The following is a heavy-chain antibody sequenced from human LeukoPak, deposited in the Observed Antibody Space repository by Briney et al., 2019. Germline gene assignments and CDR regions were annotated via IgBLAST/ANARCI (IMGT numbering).Heavy chain of an antibody. CDR2: ISTAGTFI. D-gene: IGHD3-10*01. CDR1: GFTFGNYD. V-gene: IGHV3-23*01. CDR3: AKESGYSSGWDYFDS. J-gene: IGHJ4*01. Sequence: GGSLRLSCAASGFTFGNYDFNWVRQTPGKGLEWVSAISTAGTFIYYAGSVKGRFTISRDNSKNTLFLQMNSLKAEDTALYYCAKESGYSSGWDYFDSWGHGTLVTVSS.